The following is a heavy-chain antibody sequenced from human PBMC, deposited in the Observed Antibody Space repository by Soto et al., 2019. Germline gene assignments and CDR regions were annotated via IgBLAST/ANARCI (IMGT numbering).Heavy chain of an antibody. CDR1: GFTFCING. V-gene: IGHV3-30*18. CDR3: AKEPSKGLVVAGIDY. CDR2: VSYDGASK. J-gene: IGHJ4*02. Sequence: PGGSLRLSCAASGFTFCINGMHWVRQAPGKGLEWVAAVSYDGASKYYADSVRGRFTISRDNSKSTLYLLMDSLRAEDTAEYYCAKEPSKGLVVAGIDYWGQGTLVTVSS. D-gene: IGHD6-19*01.